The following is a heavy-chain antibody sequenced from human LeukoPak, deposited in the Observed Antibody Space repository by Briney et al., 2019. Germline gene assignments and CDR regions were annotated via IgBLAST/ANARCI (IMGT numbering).Heavy chain of an antibody. CDR3: ARGVGATEGY. D-gene: IGHD1-26*01. CDR2: ISSSSSYI. V-gene: IGHV3-21*01. Sequence: GGSLRLSCAASGFTFSSYSMNWVRQAPGKGLEWVSSISSSSSYIYYADSVKGRFTISRDNSKNTLYLQMNGLRAEDTAVYYCARGVGATEGYWGQGTLVTVSS. CDR1: GFTFSSYS. J-gene: IGHJ4*02.